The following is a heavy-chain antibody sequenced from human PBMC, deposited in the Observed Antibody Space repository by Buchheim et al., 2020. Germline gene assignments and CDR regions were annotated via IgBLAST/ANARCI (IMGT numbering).Heavy chain of an antibody. D-gene: IGHD3-3*01. CDR1: GGPISSGGYY. J-gene: IGHJ5*02. CDR3: ARSLSYYDFWSGYYDNWFDP. V-gene: IGHV4-31*03. CDR2: IYFHGST. Sequence: QVQLQESGPGLVKPSQTLSLTCTFSGGPISSGGYYWSWIRQPPGKGLEWIGYIYFHGSTYYNPSLKSRVTISVDTFKNQFSLKLSSVTAADTAVYYCARSLSYYDFWSGYYDNWFDPWGQGTL.